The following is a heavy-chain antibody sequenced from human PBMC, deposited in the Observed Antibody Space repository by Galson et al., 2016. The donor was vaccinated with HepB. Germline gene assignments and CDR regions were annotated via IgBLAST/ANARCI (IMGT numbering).Heavy chain of an antibody. CDR1: GFTFKHYA. CDR2: IWYDESNK. D-gene: IGHD5/OR15-5a*01. Sequence: SLRLSCAASGFTFKHYAMHWVRQAPGKGLEWVTVIWYDESNKYYADSVKGRFTVSRDNSKNTLYLQMNSLRAEDTAVYYCARDRSPWVGKVYYYFDYWGQGTLVTVSS. CDR3: ARDRSPWVGKVYYYFDY. J-gene: IGHJ4*02. V-gene: IGHV3-33*08.